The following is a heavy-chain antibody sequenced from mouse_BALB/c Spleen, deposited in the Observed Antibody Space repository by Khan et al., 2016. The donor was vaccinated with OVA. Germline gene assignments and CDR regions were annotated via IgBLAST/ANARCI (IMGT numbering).Heavy chain of an antibody. CDR1: GYIFTSYW. V-gene: IGHV1S132*01. CDR2: IYPGTDNT. CDR3: PRGKVFYYFAN. J-gene: IGHJ2*01. Sequence: QVRLQQSGAELVRPGASVKLSCKTSGYIFTSYWIHWIQQRSGQGLEWIAKIYPGTDNTYYNEKLKDKATLTADKSSSTAYMQLSSLKSEDSAVYSGPRGKVFYYFANWGQGTTLTVSS.